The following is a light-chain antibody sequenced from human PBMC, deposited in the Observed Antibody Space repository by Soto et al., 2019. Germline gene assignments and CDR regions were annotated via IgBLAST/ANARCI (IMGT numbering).Light chain of an antibody. CDR1: SSDVGGYNY. J-gene: IGLJ1*01. CDR3: NSYTSSGTYV. CDR2: DVS. V-gene: IGLV2-14*03. Sequence: QSALTQPASVFGSPGQSITISCTGSSSDVGGYNYVSWYQHLPGKAPELMIYDVSNRPSGVSNRFSGSKSGNTASLTISGLQAEDEADYYCNSYTSSGTYVFGTGTKLTVL.